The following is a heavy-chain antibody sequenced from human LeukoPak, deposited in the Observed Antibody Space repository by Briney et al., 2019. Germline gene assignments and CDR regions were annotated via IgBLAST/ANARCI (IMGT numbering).Heavy chain of an antibody. CDR3: ARSITIPYYWFGP. CDR1: GGTFSSYA. J-gene: IGHJ5*02. CDR2: IIPIFGTA. V-gene: IGHV1-69*13. D-gene: IGHD3-3*01. Sequence: SVKVSCKASGGTFSSYAISWVRQAPGQGLEWMGGIIPIFGTANYAQKFQGRVTITADESTSTAYMELSSLRSEDTAVYYCARSITIPYYWFGPWGQGTLVTVSS.